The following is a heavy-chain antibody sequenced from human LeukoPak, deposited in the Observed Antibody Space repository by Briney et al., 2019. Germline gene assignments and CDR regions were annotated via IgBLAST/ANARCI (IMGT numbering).Heavy chain of an antibody. CDR3: ARDVGPYSSSSGQVS. CDR2: ISSSSSYI. D-gene: IGHD6-6*01. Sequence: PGGSLRLSCAASGFTFSSYSMNWIRQAPGKGLEWVSSISSSSSYIYYADSVKGRFTISRDNAKNSLYLQMNSLRAEDTAVYYCARDVGPYSSSSGQVSWGQGTPVTVST. J-gene: IGHJ4*02. V-gene: IGHV3-21*01. CDR1: GFTFSSYS.